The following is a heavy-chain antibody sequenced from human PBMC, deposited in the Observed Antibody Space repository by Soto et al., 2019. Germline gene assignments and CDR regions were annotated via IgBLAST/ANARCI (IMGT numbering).Heavy chain of an antibody. CDR2: IYYSGST. CDR1: VGSISSSSYY. Sequence: QLQLQESGPGLVKPSETLSLTCTVSVGSISSSSYYWGWIRQPPGKGLEWIGSIYYSGSTYYNPSLKSRVPISVDTSKNQFSLTLSSVTAADTAVYYCATVWFGESPHWGQGTLVTVSS. J-gene: IGHJ1*01. CDR3: ATVWFGESPH. V-gene: IGHV4-39*01. D-gene: IGHD3-10*01.